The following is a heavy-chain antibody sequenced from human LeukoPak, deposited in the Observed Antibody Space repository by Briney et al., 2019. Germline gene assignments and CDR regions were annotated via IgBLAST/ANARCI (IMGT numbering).Heavy chain of an antibody. J-gene: IGHJ5*02. CDR1: SGSISSYY. CDR2: IYYSGST. V-gene: IGHV4-59*01. CDR3: ARGGIVVVPAAHPRPDNWFDP. D-gene: IGHD2-2*01. Sequence: SETLSLTCTVSSGSISSYYWSWIRQPPGKGLEWLGYIYYSGSTNYNPSLKSRVTISVDTSKNQFSLKLSSVTAADTAVYYCARGGIVVVPAAHPRPDNWFDPWGQGTLVTVSS.